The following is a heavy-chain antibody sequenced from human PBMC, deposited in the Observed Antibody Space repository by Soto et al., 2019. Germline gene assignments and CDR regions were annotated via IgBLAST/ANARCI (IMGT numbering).Heavy chain of an antibody. V-gene: IGHV4-59*12. Sequence: SETLSLTCTVSSGSISSYYWSWIRQPPGKGLEWIGYIYHRGSTYYNPSLKSRVTISVVRSKNQFSLKLSSVTAADTAVYYCARELRGRDGYKGAFDIWGQGTMVT. CDR3: ARELRGRDGYKGAFDI. CDR2: IYHRGST. CDR1: SGSISSYY. J-gene: IGHJ3*02. D-gene: IGHD2-21*01.